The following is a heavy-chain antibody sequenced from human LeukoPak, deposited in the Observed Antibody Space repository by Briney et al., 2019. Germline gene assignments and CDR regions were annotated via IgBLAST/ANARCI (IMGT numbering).Heavy chain of an antibody. Sequence: GGSLRLSCAASGFSVSSYSMNWVRQAPGKGLEWASSLSHSGGSAYYTDSVKGRFTISRDNSKNTLYLHMNSLRVGDTAVYFCAKLGFLTGSFDSWGQGTLVSVSS. CDR3: AKLGFLTGSFDS. CDR1: GFSVSSYS. D-gene: IGHD3-9*01. V-gene: IGHV3-23*01. J-gene: IGHJ4*02. CDR2: LSHSGGSA.